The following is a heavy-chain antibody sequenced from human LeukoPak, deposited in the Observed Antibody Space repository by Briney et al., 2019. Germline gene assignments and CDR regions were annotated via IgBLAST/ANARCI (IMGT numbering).Heavy chain of an antibody. D-gene: IGHD6-19*01. J-gene: IGHJ4*02. Sequence: PGGSLRLSCAASGFTFITYAMSWVRQAPGKGLEWVSGISGSGGTTYYADSVKGRFTIFIDNSNNTLYLQMNSLRAADTAVYYCAKEYRGGWPFDYWGQGTLVTVSS. CDR2: ISGSGGTT. CDR3: AKEYRGGWPFDY. V-gene: IGHV3-23*01. CDR1: GFTFITYA.